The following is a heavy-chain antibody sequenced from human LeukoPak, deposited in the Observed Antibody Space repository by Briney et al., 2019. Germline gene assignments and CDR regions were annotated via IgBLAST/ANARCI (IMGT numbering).Heavy chain of an antibody. CDR3: ARLENSGSYRGFDY. CDR1: GGSFSGYY. Sequence: SETLSLTCAVYGGSFSGYYWSWIRQPPGKGLEWIGEINHSGSTNYNPSLKSRVTISVDTSKNQFSLKPSSVTAADTAVYYCARLENSGSYRGFDYWGQGTLVTVSS. J-gene: IGHJ4*02. D-gene: IGHD1-26*01. V-gene: IGHV4-34*01. CDR2: INHSGST.